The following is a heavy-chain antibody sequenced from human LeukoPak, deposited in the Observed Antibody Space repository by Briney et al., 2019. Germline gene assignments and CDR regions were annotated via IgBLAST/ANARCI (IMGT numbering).Heavy chain of an antibody. CDR3: ARLRFDFWSGYTHPYFDY. V-gene: IGHV4-38-2*01. CDR2: IYYSGTT. J-gene: IGHJ4*02. CDR1: GYSISSSNW. Sequence: SDTLSLTXAVSGYSISSSNWWGWIRQPPGKGLEWIGSIYYSGTTYYNPSLKSRVTISVDTSKIQFSLKLSSVAATDTAVYFCARLRFDFWSGYTHPYFDYWGQGTLVTVSS. D-gene: IGHD3-3*01.